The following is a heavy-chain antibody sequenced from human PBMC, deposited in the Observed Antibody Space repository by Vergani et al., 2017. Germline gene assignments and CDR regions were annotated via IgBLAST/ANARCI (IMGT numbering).Heavy chain of an antibody. D-gene: IGHD3-3*01. V-gene: IGHV5-51*03. Sequence: EVQLVQSGAEVKKPGESLTISCQGSGYSITHYCIAWVRQRPGKGLEWIGIIYAGDSDVRYSPSFQGQVTMSVDKSLSTAYLQWSSLKASDTATYYCAKTHDFSSLYSSYNWFDPWGQGTQVTVS. CDR1: GYSITHYC. CDR3: AKTHDFSSLYSSYNWFDP. J-gene: IGHJ5*02. CDR2: IYAGDSDV.